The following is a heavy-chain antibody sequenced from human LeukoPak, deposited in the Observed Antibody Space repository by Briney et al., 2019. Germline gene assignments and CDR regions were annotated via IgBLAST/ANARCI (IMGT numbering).Heavy chain of an antibody. CDR3: ARDFRSGWYVDY. Sequence: SETLSLTCTVSGGSISSSSYYWGWIRQPPGKGLEWIGSIYYSGSTYYNPSLKSRVTISVDTSKNQFSLKLSSVTAADTAVYFCARDFRSGWYVDYWGQGTLVTVSS. CDR2: IYYSGST. V-gene: IGHV4-39*07. CDR1: GGSISSSSYY. D-gene: IGHD6-19*01. J-gene: IGHJ4*02.